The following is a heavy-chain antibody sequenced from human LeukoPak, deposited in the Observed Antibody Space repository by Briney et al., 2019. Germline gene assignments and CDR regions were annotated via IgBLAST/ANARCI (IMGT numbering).Heavy chain of an antibody. Sequence: PSETLSLTCTVSGGSISSSSYYWGWIRQPPGKGLEWIGSIYYSGSTYYNPSLKSRVTISVDTSKNQFSLKLSSVTVADTAVYYCARLIRIAAARNYDYWGQGTLVTVSS. D-gene: IGHD6-13*01. J-gene: IGHJ4*02. CDR1: GGSISSSSYY. V-gene: IGHV4-39*01. CDR3: ARLIRIAAARNYDY. CDR2: IYYSGST.